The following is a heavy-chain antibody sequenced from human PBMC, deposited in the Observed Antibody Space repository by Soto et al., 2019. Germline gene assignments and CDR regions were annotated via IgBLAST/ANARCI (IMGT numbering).Heavy chain of an antibody. J-gene: IGHJ5*02. CDR3: AKGDNLGPKTGYSFDP. Sequence: SQTLSLTCAISGDSVSSNTASWNWIRQSPSRGLEWVGRTYFRSKWYNDYAVSVKSRIIINPDTSNNQFSLQLNSVTPEETAVYFCAKGDNLGPKTGYSFDPWGQGIMVTVSS. D-gene: IGHD2-15*01. V-gene: IGHV6-1*01. CDR1: GDSVSSNTAS. CDR2: TYFRSKWYN.